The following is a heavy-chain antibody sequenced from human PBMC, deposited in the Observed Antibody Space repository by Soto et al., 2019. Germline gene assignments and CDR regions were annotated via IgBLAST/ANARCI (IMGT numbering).Heavy chain of an antibody. V-gene: IGHV4-59*02. J-gene: IGHJ4*02. CDR1: GGSVSVYY. D-gene: IGHD1-26*01. Sequence: PSETLSLTCTISGGSVSVYYWSWIRQSTGQGLKWIGYIYASGSPYYNPSLRSRVTISADTSKNQISLKLTSPTAADTAVYYCARGVGSSPPQYWGRGTLVTVSS. CDR3: ARGVGSSPPQY. CDR2: IYASGSP.